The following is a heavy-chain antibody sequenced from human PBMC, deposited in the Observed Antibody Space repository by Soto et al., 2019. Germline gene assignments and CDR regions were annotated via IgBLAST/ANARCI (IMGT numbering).Heavy chain of an antibody. V-gene: IGHV3-73*01. CDR1: GFIFSDSS. CDR3: SRRRMIAVDD. Sequence: EVQLVESGGGLVQPGGSRKVSCAASGFIFSDSSIYWVRQAPGKGLEWVGRIRSKANNYATVYGASVKGRFTISRDDSKNTAYLQMASLKSDDTAIYYCSRRRMIAVDDWGQGTLVTVS. D-gene: IGHD3-22*01. J-gene: IGHJ4*02. CDR2: IRSKANNYAT.